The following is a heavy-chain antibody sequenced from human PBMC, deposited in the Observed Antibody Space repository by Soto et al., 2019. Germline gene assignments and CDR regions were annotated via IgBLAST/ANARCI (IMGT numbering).Heavy chain of an antibody. CDR1: GYTFTSYD. D-gene: IGHD3-3*01. Sequence: QVQLVQSGAEVKKPGASVKVSCKASGYTFTSYDINWVRQATGQGLEWMGWMNPNSGNTGYAQKFQGRVTMTRNTSISTAYMELGSLRSEDTAVYYCARGFWSGYYGGHAKWFDPWGQGTLVTVSS. CDR2: MNPNSGNT. CDR3: ARGFWSGYYGGHAKWFDP. J-gene: IGHJ5*02. V-gene: IGHV1-8*01.